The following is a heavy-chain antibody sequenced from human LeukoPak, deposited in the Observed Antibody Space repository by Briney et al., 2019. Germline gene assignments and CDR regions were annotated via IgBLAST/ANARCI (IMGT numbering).Heavy chain of an antibody. V-gene: IGHV3-43*02. CDR1: GFTFGDYA. CDR2: ISGDGDTT. J-gene: IGHJ4*02. D-gene: IGHD3-10*02. Sequence: PGGSLRLSCAASGFTFGDYAMHWVRQAPGKGLEWVCVISGDGDTTKYADSVKGRFTISRDNSKKSLYLQMNSLRTEDTALYYYAKDMSGGVDYWGQGTLVSVSS. CDR3: AKDMSGGVDY.